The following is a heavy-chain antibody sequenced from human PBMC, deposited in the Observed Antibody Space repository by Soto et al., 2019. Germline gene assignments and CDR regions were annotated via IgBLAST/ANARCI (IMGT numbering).Heavy chain of an antibody. V-gene: IGHV1-69*08. CDR1: GTIFSSYT. Sequence: QVQLVQSGAEVKKPGSSVRVSCKASGTIFSSYTISWVRQAPGQGLEWMGRIIPILGETNSAQKFQGRVTLTSDKSTNTASMQLNGLRLEDTAVYYWARGLGGRMDDWGQGTTVTVAS. CDR2: IIPILGET. CDR3: ARGLGGRMDD. J-gene: IGHJ6*02. D-gene: IGHD3-16*01.